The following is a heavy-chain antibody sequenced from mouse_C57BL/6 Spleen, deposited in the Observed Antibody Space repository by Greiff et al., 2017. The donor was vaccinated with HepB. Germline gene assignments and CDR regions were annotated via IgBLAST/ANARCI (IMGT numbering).Heavy chain of an antibody. Sequence: VKLQESGAELVRPGSSVKLSCKASGYTFTSYWMHWVKQRPIQGLEWIGNIDPSDSETHYNQKFKDKATLTVDKSSSTAYMQLSSLTSEDSAVYYCARSGYYGTGYAMDYWGQGTSVTVSS. V-gene: IGHV1-52*01. CDR2: IDPSDSET. CDR1: GYTFTSYW. J-gene: IGHJ4*01. CDR3: ARSGYYGTGYAMDY. D-gene: IGHD1-2*01.